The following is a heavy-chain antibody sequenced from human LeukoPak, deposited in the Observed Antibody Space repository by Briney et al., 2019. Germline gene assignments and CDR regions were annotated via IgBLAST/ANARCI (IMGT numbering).Heavy chain of an antibody. V-gene: IGHV4-31*03. D-gene: IGHD2-15*01. Sequence: SQTLSITCTVSGGSISSGGYYWSWIRQHPGKGLEWIGYIYYSGSTYYNPSLKSRVTISVDTSKNQFSLKLSSVTAADTAVYYCAGLYCSGGSCYRGGNWFDPWGQGTLVTVSS. CDR3: AGLYCSGGSCYRGGNWFDP. CDR1: GGSISSGGYY. J-gene: IGHJ5*02. CDR2: IYYSGST.